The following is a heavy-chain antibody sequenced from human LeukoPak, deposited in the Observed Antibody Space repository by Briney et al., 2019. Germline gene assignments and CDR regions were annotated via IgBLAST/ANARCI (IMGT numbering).Heavy chain of an antibody. CDR1: GFIFSSYS. D-gene: IGHD4-17*01. CDR2: ISSSSNYI. V-gene: IGHV3-21*01. J-gene: IGHJ4*02. CDR3: AGGDGDYDYFDY. Sequence: PGGSLRLSCAASGFIFSSYSMNWVRQAPGKGLEWVSSISSSSNYIYHADSVRGRFTISRDNAKNSLYLQMNSLRAEDTAVYYCAGGDGDYDYFDYWGQGILVTVSS.